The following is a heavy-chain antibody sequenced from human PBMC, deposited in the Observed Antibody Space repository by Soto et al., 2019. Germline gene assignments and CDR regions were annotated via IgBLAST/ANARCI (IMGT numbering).Heavy chain of an antibody. CDR2: ISYDGSNK. J-gene: IGHJ6*02. CDR1: GFTFSSYG. D-gene: IGHD3-10*01. Sequence: QVQLVESGGGVVQPGRSLRLSCAASGFTFSSYGMHWVRQAPGKGLEWVAVISYDGSNKYYADSVKGRFTISRDNSKNTLYLQMNSLRAEAAAVYYCAKGSGVLLWFGALFPYYYYGMDVWGQGTTVTVSS. V-gene: IGHV3-30*18. CDR3: AKGSGVLLWFGALFPYYYYGMDV.